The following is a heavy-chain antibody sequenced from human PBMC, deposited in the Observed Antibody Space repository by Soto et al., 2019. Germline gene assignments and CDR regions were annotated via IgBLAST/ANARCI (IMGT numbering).Heavy chain of an antibody. CDR3: ARTGRGITIFGVVPLGFDP. CDR2: IIPIFGTA. Sequence: QVQLVQSGAEVKKPGSSVKVSCKASGGTFSSYAISWVRQAPGQGLEWMGGIIPIFGTANYAQKFQGRVTITADESTRTAYMELSSLRSEDTAVYYCARTGRGITIFGVVPLGFDPWGQGTLVTVSS. CDR1: GGTFSSYA. D-gene: IGHD3-3*01. J-gene: IGHJ5*02. V-gene: IGHV1-69*01.